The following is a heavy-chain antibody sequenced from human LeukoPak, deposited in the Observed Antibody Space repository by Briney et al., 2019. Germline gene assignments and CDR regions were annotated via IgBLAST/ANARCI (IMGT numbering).Heavy chain of an antibody. CDR3: AKDPVAGDYYYYGMDV. J-gene: IGHJ6*02. CDR1: GFTFSSYA. Sequence: GGSLRLSCAASGFTFSSYAMSWVRQAPGKGLEWVSAISGSGGSTYYADSVKGRFTIPRDNSKNTLYLQMNSLRAEDTAVYYCAKDPVAGDYYYYGMDVWGQGTTVTVSS. V-gene: IGHV3-23*01. D-gene: IGHD6-19*01. CDR2: ISGSGGST.